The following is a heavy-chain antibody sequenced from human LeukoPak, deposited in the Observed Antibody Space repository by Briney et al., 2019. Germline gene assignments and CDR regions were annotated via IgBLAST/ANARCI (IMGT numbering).Heavy chain of an antibody. V-gene: IGHV3-23*01. D-gene: IGHD3-22*01. CDR2: MSGSGGST. CDR3: ARGAYYYED. J-gene: IGHJ4*02. CDR1: GFTFSGYA. Sequence: GSLRLSCAASGFTFSGYAMSWVRQAPGKGLEWVSAMSGSGGSTYYADSVRGRFTISRDNAKNSLYLQMNSLRAEDTAVYYCARGAYYYEDWGQGTLVTVSS.